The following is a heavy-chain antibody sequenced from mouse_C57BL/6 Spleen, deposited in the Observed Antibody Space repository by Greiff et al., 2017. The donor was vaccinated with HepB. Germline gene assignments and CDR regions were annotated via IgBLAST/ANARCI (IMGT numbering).Heavy chain of an antibody. J-gene: IGHJ3*01. CDR2: ICSGGSYT. D-gene: IGHD2-5*01. CDR3: ARAYYSKGDFAY. Sequence: EVHLVESGGDLVKPGGSLKLSCAASGFTFSSYGMSWVRQTPDKRLEWVATICSGGSYTYYPDSVKGRFTISRDNAKNTLYLQMSRLKSEDTAMYYCARAYYSKGDFAYWGQGTLVTVSA. V-gene: IGHV5-6*01. CDR1: GFTFSSYG.